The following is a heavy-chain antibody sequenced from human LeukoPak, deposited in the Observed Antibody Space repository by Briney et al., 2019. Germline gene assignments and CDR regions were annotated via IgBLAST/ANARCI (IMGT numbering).Heavy chain of an antibody. J-gene: IGHJ4*02. V-gene: IGHV5-51*01. CDR1: GYRFTTYW. CDR3: ATSRETIAAAGTSPFDY. Sequence: GESLKISCKGSGYRFTTYWIGWVRQVLGKGLEWMGLIYPGDSDTRYSPSFQGQVTISADKSISTAYLQWSSLKASDTAMYYCATSRETIAAAGTSPFDYWGQGTLVTVSS. D-gene: IGHD6-13*01. CDR2: IYPGDSDT.